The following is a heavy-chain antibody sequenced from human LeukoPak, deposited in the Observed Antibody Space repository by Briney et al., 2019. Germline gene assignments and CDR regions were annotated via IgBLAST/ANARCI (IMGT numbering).Heavy chain of an antibody. V-gene: IGHV2-5*01. J-gene: IGHJ4*02. CDR1: GFSLTTAGVG. CDR2: IYWNNDN. Sequence: SGPTLVNPTQTLTLTCTFSGFSLTTAGVGVGWIRQPPGKALEWLALIYWNNDNRYSPSLRARLTITKDTSKNQVVLTMTKMDPVDTATYYCAHYGDYRFLYYFDFWGQGTLVTVSS. D-gene: IGHD4-17*01. CDR3: AHYGDYRFLYYFDF.